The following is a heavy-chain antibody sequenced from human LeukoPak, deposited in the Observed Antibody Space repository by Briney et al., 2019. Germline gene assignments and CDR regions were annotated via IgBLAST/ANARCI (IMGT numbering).Heavy chain of an antibody. J-gene: IGHJ4*02. V-gene: IGHV4-4*07. CDR3: ARGVNYDFWSGYYPIYFDY. D-gene: IGHD3-3*01. CDR1: GGSISSYY. Sequence: SETLSLTCTVSGGSISSYYWSWIRQPAGKGLEWIGRIYTSGSTNYNPSLKSRVTMSVDTSKNQFSLKLSSVTAADTAVYYCARGVNYDFWSGYYPIYFDYWGQGTLVTVSS. CDR2: IYTSGST.